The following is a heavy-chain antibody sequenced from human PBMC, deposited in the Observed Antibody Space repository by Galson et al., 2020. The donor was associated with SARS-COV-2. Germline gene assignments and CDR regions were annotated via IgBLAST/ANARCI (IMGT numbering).Heavy chain of an antibody. D-gene: IGHD5-18*01. V-gene: IGHV4-34*01. CDR1: GGSFSGYY. CDR2: INHSGST. J-gene: IGHJ5*02. Sequence: SETLSLTCAVYGGSFSGYYWSWIRQPPGKGLEWIGDINHSGSTNYNPSLKSRVTISVDTSKNQFSLKLSSVTAADTAVYYCARGGYRATWFDPWGQGTLVTVSS. CDR3: ARGGYRATWFDP.